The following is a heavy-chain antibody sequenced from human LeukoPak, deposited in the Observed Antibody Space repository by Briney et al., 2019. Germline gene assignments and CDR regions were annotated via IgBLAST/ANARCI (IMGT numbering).Heavy chain of an antibody. D-gene: IGHD3-10*01. J-gene: IGHJ4*02. V-gene: IGHV3-48*01. CDR3: ARDLASVGY. CDR1: GFTFDDYA. Sequence: GRSLRLSCAASGFTFDDYAMHWVRQAPGKGLEWVSYISSSTNTIYYADSVKGRFTISRDNAKNSLYLQMNGLRAEDTAVYYCARDLASVGYWGQGTLVTVSS. CDR2: ISSSTNTI.